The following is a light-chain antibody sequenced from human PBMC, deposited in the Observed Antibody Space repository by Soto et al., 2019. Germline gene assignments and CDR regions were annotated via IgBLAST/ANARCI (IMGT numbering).Light chain of an antibody. CDR1: QSVSSN. CDR2: GAS. V-gene: IGKV3-15*01. Sequence: EIVMTQSPATRSVSPGERATLSCRASQSVSSNLAWYQQKPGQAPRLVIHGASTRATGIPARFSGSGSGTEFTLTISSLQCEDFAVYYCQQYNNWPPYTFGQGTKLEIK. CDR3: QQYNNWPPYT. J-gene: IGKJ2*01.